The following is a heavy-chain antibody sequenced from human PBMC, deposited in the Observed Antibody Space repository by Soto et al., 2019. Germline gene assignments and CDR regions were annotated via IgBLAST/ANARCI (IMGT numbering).Heavy chain of an antibody. Sequence: VQLMQSGAEVKQPGSSVKVSCKASEGTFSSHSINWVRQAPGQGLEWMGGIITLFGTANYAQNFQGRVTITADQSTSTAYMELNSLRSDDTAVYYCAREVGYGDFSAALLDWGQGTLVTVSS. J-gene: IGHJ4*02. CDR1: EGTFSSHS. D-gene: IGHD4-17*01. CDR2: IITLFGTA. V-gene: IGHV1-69*01. CDR3: AREVGYGDFSAALLD.